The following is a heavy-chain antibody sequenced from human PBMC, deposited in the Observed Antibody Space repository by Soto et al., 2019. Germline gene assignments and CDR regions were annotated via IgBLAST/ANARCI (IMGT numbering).Heavy chain of an antibody. V-gene: IGHV4-59*01. CDR3: ARRYGGNFDY. CDR1: GGSINNDY. J-gene: IGHJ4*02. D-gene: IGHD1-26*01. CDR2: IYYSGST. Sequence: SETLSLTCTVSGGSINNDYWSWIRQPPGKGLEWIGYIYYSGSTNYNPSLKSRVTISVDTSKNQFSLKLSSVTAADTAVYYCARRYGGNFDYWGQGTLVTVSS.